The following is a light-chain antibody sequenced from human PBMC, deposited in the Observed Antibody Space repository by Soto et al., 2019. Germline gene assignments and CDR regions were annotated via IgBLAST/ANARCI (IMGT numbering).Light chain of an antibody. Sequence: QSALTQPASVSGSPGQSITISCTGTSSDVGGYNYVSWYQQHPGKAPKLMIYEVSNRPSGVSNRFSGSKSGNTASLTISGLQAEDAADYYCSSYTSSSSYVVFGGGTKLTVL. CDR1: SSDVGGYNY. CDR3: SSYTSSSSYVV. V-gene: IGLV2-14*01. CDR2: EVS. J-gene: IGLJ2*01.